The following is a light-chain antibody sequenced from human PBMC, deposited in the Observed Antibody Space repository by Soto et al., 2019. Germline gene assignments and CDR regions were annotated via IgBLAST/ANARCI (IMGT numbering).Light chain of an antibody. Sequence: ETVLTQSPGTLSLSPGERATLSCRASQTVSSSYLAWYQQKPGQAPRLLIYGASSRATGIPDRFSGSGSGTDFTLTISRQEPEDFAVYYCQQYCQQYGSSPPSWTFGQGTRVEIK. CDR3: QQYCQQYGSSPPSWT. V-gene: IGKV3-20*01. CDR2: GAS. J-gene: IGKJ1*01. CDR1: QTVSSSY.